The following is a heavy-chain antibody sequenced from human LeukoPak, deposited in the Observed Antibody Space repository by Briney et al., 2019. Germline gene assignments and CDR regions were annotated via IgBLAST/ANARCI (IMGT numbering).Heavy chain of an antibody. J-gene: IGHJ6*03. CDR1: GGSVSSTSYY. CDR2: IYYSGNT. Sequence: NASETLSLTCTVSGGSVSSTSYYWGWIRQPPGKGLEWIGSIYYSGNTYYNPSLRSRVTISVDTSKSQFSLKLSSVTAADTAVYYCARHSYYYYYMDVWGKGTTVTVSS. V-gene: IGHV4-39*01. CDR3: ARHSYYYYYMDV.